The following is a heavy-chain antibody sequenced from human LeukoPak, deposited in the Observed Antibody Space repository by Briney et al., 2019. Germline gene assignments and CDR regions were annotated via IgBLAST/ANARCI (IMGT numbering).Heavy chain of an antibody. Sequence: SETLSLTCTVSGGSISSYYWSWIRQPPGKGLEWIGYIYYSGSTNYIPSLKSRVTISVDTSKNQFSLKLSSVTAADTAVYYCARGTWCGGDCYAFDYWGQGTLVTVSS. CDR3: ARGTWCGGDCYAFDY. CDR1: GGSISSYY. D-gene: IGHD2-21*02. V-gene: IGHV4-59*01. CDR2: IYYSGST. J-gene: IGHJ4*02.